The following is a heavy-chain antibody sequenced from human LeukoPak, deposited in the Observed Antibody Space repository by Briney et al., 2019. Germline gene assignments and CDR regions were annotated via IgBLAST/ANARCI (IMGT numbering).Heavy chain of an antibody. CDR1: GYRFNAYW. Sequence: GESLKISCKGSGYRFNAYWIAWVRRMPGKGLEWMGIINPDDSDTRYSPSFQGQVTISADKSVRTAYLQWSSLKASDTAMYYCARPNITSYYDSRGYDAFDVWGQGTMVTVSS. CDR2: INPDDSDT. V-gene: IGHV5-51*01. CDR3: ARPNITSYYDSRGYDAFDV. D-gene: IGHD3-22*01. J-gene: IGHJ3*01.